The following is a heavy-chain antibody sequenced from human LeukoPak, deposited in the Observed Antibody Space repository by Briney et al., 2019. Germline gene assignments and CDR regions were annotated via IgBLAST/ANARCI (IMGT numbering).Heavy chain of an antibody. Sequence: SETLSLTCTVSRGSTSTYYWRWVRQPAGKGLEWIGRFYHSGNTNFNPSLMSRVTISIDTSKNQFSLKLSSVTAADTAVYYCARIVQGAFDIWGQGTMVTVSS. V-gene: IGHV4-4*07. CDR3: ARIVQGAFDI. CDR1: RGSTSTYY. CDR2: FYHSGNT. D-gene: IGHD3-10*02. J-gene: IGHJ3*02.